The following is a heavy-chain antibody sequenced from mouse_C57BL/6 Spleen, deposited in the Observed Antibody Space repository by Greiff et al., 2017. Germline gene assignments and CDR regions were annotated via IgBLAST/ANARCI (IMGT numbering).Heavy chain of an antibody. D-gene: IGHD2-5*01. J-gene: IGHJ4*01. CDR1: GYTFTDYE. CDR3: TRRAYYSNYPGSMDY. CDR2: IDPETGGT. V-gene: IGHV1-15*01. Sequence: QVQLQQSGAELVRPGASVTLSCKASGYTFTDYEMHWVKQTPVHGLEWIGAIDPETGGTAYNQKFKGKAILTADKSSSTAYMDLRSLTSEDSAVYYCTRRAYYSNYPGSMDYWGQGTSVTVSS.